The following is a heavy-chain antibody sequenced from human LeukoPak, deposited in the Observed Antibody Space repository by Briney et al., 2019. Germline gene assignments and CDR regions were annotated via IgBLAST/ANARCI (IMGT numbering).Heavy chain of an antibody. V-gene: IGHV3-30*02. J-gene: IGHJ4*02. CDR1: GFTFSSYG. CDR2: IRYDGSYK. Sequence: GGSLRLSCAASGFTFSSYGMHWVRQAPGTGLEWVAFIRYDGSYKYYADSVKGRFTISRDNSKNTLYLQMNSLRAEDTAVYYCAKIVVAAAERGYWGQGTLVTVSS. CDR3: AKIVVAAAERGY. D-gene: IGHD6-13*01.